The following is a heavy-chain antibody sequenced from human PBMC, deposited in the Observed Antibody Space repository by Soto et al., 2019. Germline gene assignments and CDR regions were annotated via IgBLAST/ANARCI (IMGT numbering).Heavy chain of an antibody. Sequence: ESGGGVVQPGRSLRLSCAASGFTFSSYGMHWVRQAPGKGLEWVAVISYDGSNKYYADSVKGRFTISRDNSKNTLYLQMNSLRAEDTAVYYCAKDSRHGDGGSYYPGYFDYWGQGTLVTVSS. CDR2: ISYDGSNK. J-gene: IGHJ4*02. CDR1: GFTFSSYG. CDR3: AKDSRHGDGGSYYPGYFDY. V-gene: IGHV3-30*18. D-gene: IGHD1-26*01.